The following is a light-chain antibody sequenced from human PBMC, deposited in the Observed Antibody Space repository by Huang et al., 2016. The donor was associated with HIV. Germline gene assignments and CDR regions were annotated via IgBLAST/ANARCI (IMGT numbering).Light chain of an antibody. V-gene: IGKV1-16*01. CDR1: QGISNS. CDR3: LQYNTYPPT. CDR2: AAS. Sequence: DIQMTQSPTSLSASMGDKVTITCRASQGISNSLAWFQQKPGKAPKSLIYAASNLQSGVPARFSGNGSGTYFTLTIRSLQPEDFATYYCLQYNTYPPTFAQGTRLEIK. J-gene: IGKJ5*01.